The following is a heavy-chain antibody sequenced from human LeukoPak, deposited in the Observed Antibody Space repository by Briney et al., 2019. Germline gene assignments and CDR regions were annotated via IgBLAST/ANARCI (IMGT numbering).Heavy chain of an antibody. CDR2: ISAYNGNT. V-gene: IGHV1-18*01. J-gene: IGHJ3*02. CDR1: GYTFTSYG. CDR3: ARGAGMSDAFDI. Sequence: ASVKVSCKASGYTFTSYGISWVRQAPGQGLEWMGWISAYNGNTNYAQKFQGRVTMTRNTSISTAYMELSSLRSEDTAVYYCARGAGMSDAFDIWGQGTMVTVSS.